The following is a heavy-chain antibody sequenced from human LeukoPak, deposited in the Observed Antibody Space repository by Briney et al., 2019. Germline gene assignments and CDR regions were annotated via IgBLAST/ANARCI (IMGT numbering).Heavy chain of an antibody. V-gene: IGHV3-30-3*01. CDR2: ISYDGSNK. J-gene: IGHJ4*02. CDR3: ARGDYYDSSGSTYFDY. CDR1: GLTFSSYA. D-gene: IGHD3-22*01. Sequence: GGSLRLSCAASGLTFSSYAMHWVRQAPGKGLEWVAVISYDGSNKYYADSVKGRFTISRDNSKNTLYLQMNSLRAEDTAVYYCARGDYYDSSGSTYFDYWGQGTLVTVSS.